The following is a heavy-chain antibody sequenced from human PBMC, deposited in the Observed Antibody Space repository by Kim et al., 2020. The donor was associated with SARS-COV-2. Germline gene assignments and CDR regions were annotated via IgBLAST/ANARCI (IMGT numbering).Heavy chain of an antibody. Sequence: GGSLRLSCAASGFIVSSNYMSWVRQAPGKGLEWVSVIYSGVSTYYADSVKGRFTISRDNSKNTLHLQRTSLRAEDTAVFYCARAVKTMIGFDHYGMDLWGQGTTVTVSS. D-gene: IGHD3-22*01. CDR2: IYSGVST. J-gene: IGHJ6*02. CDR1: GFIVSSNY. V-gene: IGHV3-53*01. CDR3: ARAVKTMIGFDHYGMDL.